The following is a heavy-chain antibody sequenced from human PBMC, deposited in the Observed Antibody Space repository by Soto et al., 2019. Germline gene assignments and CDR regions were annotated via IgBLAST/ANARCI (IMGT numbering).Heavy chain of an antibody. J-gene: IGHJ6*02. CDR2: INPNRGAT. Sequence: QVQLVQSRAEVKKPGASVNVSCKASGYTFTDYYIYWLRQAPGHGLEWMGWINPNRGATNYAHNFQGRVTMTRDTSIRAAYMELSRLSSDDTAVYCCSRDQGGYMVSGMDVWGQGTTVTVSS. D-gene: IGHD2-2*02. V-gene: IGHV1-2*02. CDR1: GYTFTDYY. CDR3: SRDQGGYMVSGMDV.